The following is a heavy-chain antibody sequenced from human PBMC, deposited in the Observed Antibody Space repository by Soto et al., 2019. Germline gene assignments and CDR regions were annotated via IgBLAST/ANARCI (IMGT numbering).Heavy chain of an antibody. Sequence: PGGSLRLSCAASGFTLSSYGMHWVRQAPGKGLEWVAVISYDGSNKYYADSVKGRLTISRDNSKNRLYLQINSLRAEETAVYNWAKERRKYPPGVAAGYWGQGTLVTVSS. CDR2: ISYDGSNK. D-gene: IGHD2-15*01. V-gene: IGHV3-30*18. J-gene: IGHJ4*02. CDR3: AKERRKYPPGVAAGY. CDR1: GFTLSSYG.